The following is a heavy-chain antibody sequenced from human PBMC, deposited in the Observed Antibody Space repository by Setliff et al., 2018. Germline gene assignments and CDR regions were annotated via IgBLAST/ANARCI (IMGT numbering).Heavy chain of an antibody. CDR3: AKDTGYYFDY. D-gene: IGHD4-4*01. Sequence: GSLRLSCAASGFTFSSYVMRWVRQAPGKGLEWVSAISGSGAISYADSVKGRFTVSRDNSKNTLYLQMNSLRGEDTAVYYCAKDTGYYFDYWGQGTLVTVSS. V-gene: IGHV3-23*01. CDR2: ISGSGAI. J-gene: IGHJ4*02. CDR1: GFTFSSYV.